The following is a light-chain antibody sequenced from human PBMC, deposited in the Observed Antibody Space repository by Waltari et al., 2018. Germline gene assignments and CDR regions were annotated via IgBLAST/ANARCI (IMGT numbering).Light chain of an antibody. V-gene: IGLV1-44*01. CDR2: SNN. CDR1: NSNLGSNT. CDR3: STWDGSLKGLL. Sequence: QSVLTQPPSASGTPGQRVSTSCSGTNSNLGSNTVTWYQQLPGTAPKLLIYSNNHRPSGVPDRFSGSKSGTSASLAISGLQPEDEADYYCSTWDGSLKGLLFGGGTKLTVL. J-gene: IGLJ3*02.